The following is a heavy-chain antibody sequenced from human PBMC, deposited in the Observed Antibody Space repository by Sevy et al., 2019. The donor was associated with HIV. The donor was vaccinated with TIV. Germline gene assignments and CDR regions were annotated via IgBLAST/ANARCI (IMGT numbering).Heavy chain of an antibody. V-gene: IGHV3-20*04. CDR1: GFTFDDYG. D-gene: IGHD3-10*01. J-gene: IGHJ4*02. CDR3: ATDSGYGSGSYYSF. CDR2: ISWNGGRI. Sequence: GGSLRFSCAASGFTFDDYGMSWVRQAPGKGLEWVSGISWNGGRIGSADSVKGRFTISKDNAKNSLYLQMNSLRAEDTALYYCATDSGYGSGSYYSFRGKGTLVTVSS.